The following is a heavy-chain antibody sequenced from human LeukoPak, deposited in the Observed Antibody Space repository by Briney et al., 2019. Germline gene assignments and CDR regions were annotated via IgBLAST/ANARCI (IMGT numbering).Heavy chain of an antibody. J-gene: IGHJ4*02. CDR3: ARGEYYYDGGY. CDR1: GFSFSSYW. D-gene: IGHD3-22*01. V-gene: IGHV3-7*04. CDR2: IKQDGSEK. Sequence: GGSLRLSCVASGFSFSSYWMSWVRQAPGKRLEWVANIKQDGSEKYYVDSVKGRFTISRDNAKNSLFLQMNSLRAEETAVYYCARGEYYYDGGYWGQGNLVTVSS.